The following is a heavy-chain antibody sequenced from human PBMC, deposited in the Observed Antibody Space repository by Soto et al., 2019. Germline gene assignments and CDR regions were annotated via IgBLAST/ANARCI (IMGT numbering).Heavy chain of an antibody. CDR2: IYYSGIT. CDR3: ARHSSSGYYKTDY. D-gene: IGHD3-22*01. V-gene: IGHV4-39*01. J-gene: IGHJ4*02. Sequence: SETLSLTCTVSGGSISSSSYYWGWIRQPPGKGLEWIGSIYYSGITYYNPSLKSRVTISVDTSKKQFSLKLSSVTAADTAVYYCARHSSSGYYKTDYWGQGTLVTVSS. CDR1: GGSISSSSYY.